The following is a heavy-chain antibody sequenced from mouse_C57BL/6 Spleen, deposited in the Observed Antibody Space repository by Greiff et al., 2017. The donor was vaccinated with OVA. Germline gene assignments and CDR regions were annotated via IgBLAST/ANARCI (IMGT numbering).Heavy chain of an antibody. Sequence: EVQLQESGGGLVKPGGSLKLSCAASGFTFSDYGMHWVRQAPEKGLEWVAYISSGSSTIYYADTVKGRFTISRDNAKNTLFLQMTSLRSEDTAMYYCARRSGNYKYFDVWGTGTTVTVSS. CDR1: GFTFSDYG. CDR3: ARRSGNYKYFDV. J-gene: IGHJ1*03. V-gene: IGHV5-17*01. CDR2: ISSGSSTI. D-gene: IGHD2-1*01.